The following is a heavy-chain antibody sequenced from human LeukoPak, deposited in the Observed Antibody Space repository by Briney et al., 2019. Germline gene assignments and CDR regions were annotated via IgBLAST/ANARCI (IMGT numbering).Heavy chain of an antibody. CDR2: IYYSGST. CDR3: GRTVTTRSDAFDI. D-gene: IGHD4-17*01. CDR1: GGSISSSSYY. Sequence: SETLSLTCTVSGGSISSSSYYWGWIRQPPGKGLEWIGSIYYSGSTYYNPSLKSRVTISVDTSKNQFSLKLSSVTAADTAVYYCGRTVTTRSDAFDIWGQGTMVTVSS. V-gene: IGHV4-39*01. J-gene: IGHJ3*02.